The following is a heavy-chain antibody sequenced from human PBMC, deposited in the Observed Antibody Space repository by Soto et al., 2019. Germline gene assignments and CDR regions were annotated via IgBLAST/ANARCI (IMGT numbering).Heavy chain of an antibody. CDR2: IYPAYSDT. CDR1: GYSFTSYW. V-gene: IGHV5-51*01. D-gene: IGHD6-6*01. CDR3: PRPKPSSLAPHYYNSGRDV. J-gene: IGHJ6*01. Sequence: GASLKITCKGSGYSFTSYWIDWVLQMPGKGLDWMGIIYPAYSDTRYSPSFQGQVTISADKSISTGYLQWSSLKASDPDIYYCPRPKPSSLAPHYYNSGRDVWGRGTTLTSSS.